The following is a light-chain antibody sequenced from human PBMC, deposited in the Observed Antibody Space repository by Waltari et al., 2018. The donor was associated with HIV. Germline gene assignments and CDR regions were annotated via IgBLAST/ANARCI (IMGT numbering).Light chain of an antibody. J-gene: IGLJ1*01. CDR1: SSDGGGYNY. CDR3: SSYTSTGTPHV. CDR2: EVS. V-gene: IGLV2-14*01. Sequence: QSALTQPASVSGSPAQSINIACTGTSSDGGGYNYVSWYQHHPGKAPRLIIYEVSNRPSGVSNRFSGSKSGNTASLTISGLQAEDEVDYYCSSYTSTGTPHVFGTGTKVTVL.